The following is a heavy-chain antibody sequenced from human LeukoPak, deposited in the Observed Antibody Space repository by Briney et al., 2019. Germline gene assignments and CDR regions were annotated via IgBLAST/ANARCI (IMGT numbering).Heavy chain of an antibody. D-gene: IGHD3-9*01. CDR2: INHSGST. CDR3: ARGTYHSITIAGYGMDV. V-gene: IGHV4-34*01. CDR1: GGSFSGYY. J-gene: IGHJ6*02. Sequence: SETLSLTCAVYGGSFSGYYWSWIRQPPGKGLEWIGEINHSGSTNYNPSHKSRVTISVDTSKNQFSLKLSSVTAADTAVYYCARGTYHSITIAGYGMDVWGQGTTVTVSS.